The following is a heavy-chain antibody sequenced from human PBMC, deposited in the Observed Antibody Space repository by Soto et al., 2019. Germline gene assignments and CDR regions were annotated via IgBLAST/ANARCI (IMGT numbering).Heavy chain of an antibody. V-gene: IGHV4-59*01. D-gene: IGHD6-13*01. Sequence: SETLSLTCTVSGGSISSYYWSWIRQPPGKGLEWIGYIYYSGSTNYNPSLKSRVTISVDTSKNQFSLKLSSVTAADTAVYYCARLIWSSSSYYFEDWGQGPLVTV. CDR2: IYYSGST. CDR1: GGSISSYY. J-gene: IGHJ4*02. CDR3: ARLIWSSSSYYFED.